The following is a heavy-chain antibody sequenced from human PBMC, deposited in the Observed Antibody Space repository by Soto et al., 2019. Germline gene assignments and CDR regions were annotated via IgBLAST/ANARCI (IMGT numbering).Heavy chain of an antibody. CDR2: ISYDGTNK. D-gene: IGHD1-26*01. CDR1: GFTFSNYW. J-gene: IGHJ6*02. CDR3: ARPSLPAGRPEPKYYYYYGLDV. Sequence: PGGSLRLSCAASGFTFSNYWMHWIRQPPGKGLEWVAVISYDGTNKFYTDSVKGRFTISRDNTKNTMTLQMNSLRGEDTGVYFCARPSLPAGRPEPKYYYYYGLDVWGQGSTVTVSS. V-gene: IGHV3-30*03.